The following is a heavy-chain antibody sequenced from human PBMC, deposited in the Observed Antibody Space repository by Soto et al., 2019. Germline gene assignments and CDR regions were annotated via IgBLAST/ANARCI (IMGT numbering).Heavy chain of an antibody. CDR1: GYTFTSYG. CDR3: ARVDAPYYYGSGSYSGANWFDP. D-gene: IGHD3-10*01. Sequence: QVQLVQSGAEVKKPGASVKVSCKASGYTFTSYGISWVRQAPGQGLEWMGWISAYNGNTNYAQKLQGIVIMTTDTSTRKAYMELRSLRSDDTAVYYCARVDAPYYYGSGSYSGANWFDPWGQGTLVTVSS. V-gene: IGHV1-18*04. CDR2: ISAYNGNT. J-gene: IGHJ5*02.